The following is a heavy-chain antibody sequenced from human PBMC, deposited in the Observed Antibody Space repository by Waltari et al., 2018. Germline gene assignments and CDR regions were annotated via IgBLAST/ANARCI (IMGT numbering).Heavy chain of an antibody. CDR1: GGSISSSSYY. V-gene: IGHV4-39*07. CDR3: ARDRGMGSSGWPDAFDI. CDR2: IYYSGST. J-gene: IGHJ3*02. Sequence: QLQLQESGPGLVKPSETLYLTCTVSGGSISSSSYYWGWIRQPPGKGLEWIGSIYYSGSTYYNPSLKSRVTISVDTSKNQFSLKLSSVTAADTAVYYCARDRGMGSSGWPDAFDIWGQGTMVTVSS. D-gene: IGHD6-19*01.